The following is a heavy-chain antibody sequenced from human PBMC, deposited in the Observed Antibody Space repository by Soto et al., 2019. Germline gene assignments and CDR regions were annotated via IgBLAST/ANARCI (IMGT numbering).Heavy chain of an antibody. D-gene: IGHD3-10*01. V-gene: IGHV3-53*01. CDR1: GFTVSSNY. Sequence: GGSLRLSCAASGFTVSSNYMSWVRQAPGKGLEWVSVIYSGGSTYYADSVKGRFTISRDNSKNTLYLQMNSLRDEDTAVYYCARDSGITMVRGVYYYYGMDVWGQGTTVTVSS. J-gene: IGHJ6*02. CDR2: IYSGGST. CDR3: ARDSGITMVRGVYYYYGMDV.